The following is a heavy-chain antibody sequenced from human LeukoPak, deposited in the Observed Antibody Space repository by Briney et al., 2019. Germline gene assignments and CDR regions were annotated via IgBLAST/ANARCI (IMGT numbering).Heavy chain of an antibody. V-gene: IGHV3-7*03. CDR3: AKDRLSDGVWPLDY. CDR2: IKEDGSKQ. D-gene: IGHD2-8*02. CDR1: GFSFSSYW. Sequence: GGSLRLSCAASGFSFSSYWMNWVRRAPGRGLEWLANIKEDGSKQYYVDSVKGRFTISRDNAKNSLYLQMDSLRAEDTAVYYCAKDRLSDGVWPLDYWGQGTLVTVSS. J-gene: IGHJ4*02.